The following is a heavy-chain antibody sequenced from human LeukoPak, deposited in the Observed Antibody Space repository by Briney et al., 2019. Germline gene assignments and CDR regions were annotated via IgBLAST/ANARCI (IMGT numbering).Heavy chain of an antibody. D-gene: IGHD3-22*01. J-gene: IGHJ4*02. CDR3: ARYYYDSSGYLY. CDR1: GGSISSYY. V-gene: IGHV4-39*07. CDR2: IYYSGST. Sequence: SETLSLTCSVSGGSISSYYWGWIRQPPGKGLEWIGSIYYSGSTYYNPSLKSRVTISVDTSKNQFSLKLSSVTAADTAVYYCARYYYDSSGYLYWGQGTLVTVSS.